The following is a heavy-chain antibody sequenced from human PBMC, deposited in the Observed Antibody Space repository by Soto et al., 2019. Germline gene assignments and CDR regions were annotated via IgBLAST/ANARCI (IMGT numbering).Heavy chain of an antibody. CDR2: VYQTGRT. Sequence: SETLFATFTVSGGSLQSGGCFLGWIRQPPGKGLEWIGYVYQTGRTSYNPSLKSRVSISMDTSKNQFSLNLDSVTAADTAVYFCARDFAYFDAWGQGTLVTV. D-gene: IGHD3-3*01. CDR3: ARDFAYFDA. CDR1: GGSLQSGGCF. V-gene: IGHV4-61*08. J-gene: IGHJ4*02.